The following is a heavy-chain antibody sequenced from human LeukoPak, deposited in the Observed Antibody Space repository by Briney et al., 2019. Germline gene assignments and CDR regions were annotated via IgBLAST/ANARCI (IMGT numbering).Heavy chain of an antibody. CDR1: GYTFTGYY. CDR2: INANSGGT. D-gene: IGHD6-19*01. CDR3: ARVGHSSGWYEMGELDY. J-gene: IGHJ4*02. Sequence: RASVTVSYKASGYTFTGYYMHWVRQAPGQGLEWMGWINANSGGTNYAQKFQGRVTMTRDTSISTAYMELSRLRSDDTAVYYCARVGHSSGWYEMGELDYWGQGTLVTVSS. V-gene: IGHV1-2*02.